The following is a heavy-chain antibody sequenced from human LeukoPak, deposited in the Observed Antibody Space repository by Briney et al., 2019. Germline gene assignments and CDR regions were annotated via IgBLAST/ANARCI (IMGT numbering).Heavy chain of an antibody. CDR3: ARGPYPGGGSYYLPSDY. CDR1: GFTFSSYE. CDR2: ISSSGSTI. V-gene: IGHV3-48*03. D-gene: IGHD1-26*01. Sequence: PGGSLRLSCAASGFTFSSYEMNWVRQAPGEGLEWVSYISSSGSTIYYADSVKGRFTISRDNAKNTLYLQMNSLRAEDTAVYYCARGPYPGGGSYYLPSDYWGQGTLVTVSS. J-gene: IGHJ4*02.